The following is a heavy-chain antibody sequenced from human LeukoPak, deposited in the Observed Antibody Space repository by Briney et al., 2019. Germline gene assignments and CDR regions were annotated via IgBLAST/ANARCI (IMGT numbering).Heavy chain of an antibody. V-gene: IGHV3-48*01. CDR2: ISSSSSTM. CDR3: ARRRIAAAGNYFDY. Sequence: GSLRLSCAASGFTFSSYSMNWVRQAPGKGLEWVSYISSSSSTMYYADSVKGRFTISRDNAKNSLYLQMNSLRAEDTAVYYCARRRIAAAGNYFDYWGQGTLVTVSS. J-gene: IGHJ4*02. D-gene: IGHD6-13*01. CDR1: GFTFSSYS.